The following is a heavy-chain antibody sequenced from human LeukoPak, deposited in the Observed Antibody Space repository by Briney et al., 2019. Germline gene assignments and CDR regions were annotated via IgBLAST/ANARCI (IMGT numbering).Heavy chain of an antibody. CDR3: ASQGSGYDSPIDY. V-gene: IGHV3-21*01. D-gene: IGHD5-12*01. CDR2: ISTSSLYI. Sequence: GGSLRLSCAASGFTFSSYTMTWVRQAPGKGLEWVSSISTSSLYIYYVDSLKGRFTISRDNARNSVYLEMNSLRAEDTAAYYCASQGSGYDSPIDYWGQGTLVTVSS. J-gene: IGHJ4*02. CDR1: GFTFSSYT.